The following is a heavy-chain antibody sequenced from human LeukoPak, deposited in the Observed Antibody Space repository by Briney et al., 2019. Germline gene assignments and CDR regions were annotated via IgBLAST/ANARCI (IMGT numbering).Heavy chain of an antibody. D-gene: IGHD3-10*01. Sequence: PSETLSLTCAVFGESFTNFYWTWIRQSPSNGLEWIGEIKHSGTTNYNPALKSRVTISVDTSKNQFSLKLTSVTAADTAVYYCAREGPMFDSGSYSKSLGYWGQGILVTVSS. CDR2: IKHSGTT. V-gene: IGHV4-34*01. CDR3: AREGPMFDSGSYSKSLGY. CDR1: GESFTNFY. J-gene: IGHJ4*02.